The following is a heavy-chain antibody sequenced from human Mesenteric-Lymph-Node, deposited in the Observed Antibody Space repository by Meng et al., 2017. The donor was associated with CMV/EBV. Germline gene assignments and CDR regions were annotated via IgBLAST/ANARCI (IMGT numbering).Heavy chain of an antibody. J-gene: IGHJ3*01. Sequence: GGSLRLSCAASGGSTYMNWVRQAPGKGLEWVSVIYSGGRTSYADSVKGRFTISRDNSKNTLYLQMNSLRAEDTAVYYCARITYFGDSDTFDVWGQGTMVTV. V-gene: IGHV3-53*01. CDR2: IYSGGRT. D-gene: IGHD4-17*01. CDR3: ARITYFGDSDTFDV. CDR1: GGSTY.